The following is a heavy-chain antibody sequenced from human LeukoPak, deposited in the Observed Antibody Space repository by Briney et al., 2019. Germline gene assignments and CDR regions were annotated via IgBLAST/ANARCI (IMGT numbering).Heavy chain of an antibody. D-gene: IGHD5-18*01. Sequence: PGGSLRLSCAASGVTFSSYGMHWVRQAPGKGLEWVAVIWYDGSNKYYADSVKSRFTISRDNYKNTLYLQMNSLRAEDTAVYYCAREDMDTAMVDCWGQGTLVSVCS. V-gene: IGHV3-33*01. CDR1: GVTFSSYG. J-gene: IGHJ4*02. CDR2: IWYDGSNK. CDR3: AREDMDTAMVDC.